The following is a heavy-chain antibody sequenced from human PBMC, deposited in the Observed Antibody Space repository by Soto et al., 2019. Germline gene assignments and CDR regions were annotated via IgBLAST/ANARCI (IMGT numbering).Heavy chain of an antibody. Sequence: ASVKVSCKASGYTFSTYYMHWVRQAPGQGYEWMGIINPSGGSTTYAQKFQGRVTMTRDTSTTTVYLELSSLRSEDTAVYYCARYDYNGYYFDYWGQGTLVTVSS. V-gene: IGHV1-46*01. D-gene: IGHD4-4*01. CDR2: INPSGGST. CDR3: ARYDYNGYYFDY. CDR1: GYTFSTYY. J-gene: IGHJ4*02.